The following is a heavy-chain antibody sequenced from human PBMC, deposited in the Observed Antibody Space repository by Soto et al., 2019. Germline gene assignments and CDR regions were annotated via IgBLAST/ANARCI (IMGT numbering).Heavy chain of an antibody. D-gene: IGHD3-10*01. CDR1: GFTFSNYG. CDR2: ISDDGVSK. V-gene: IGHV3-30*03. Sequence: PGGSLRLYCSASGFTFSNYGMHWVRQAPGKGLEWVAVISDDGVSKYYADSVQGRFTISRDNSESAVFLQMNSLRPDDTALYFCARGFHLGSGTSYELYDWGQGT. CDR3: ARGFHLGSGTSYELYD. J-gene: IGHJ4*02.